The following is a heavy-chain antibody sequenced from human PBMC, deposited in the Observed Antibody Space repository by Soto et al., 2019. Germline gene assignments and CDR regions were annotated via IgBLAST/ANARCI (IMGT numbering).Heavy chain of an antibody. D-gene: IGHD1-1*01. J-gene: IGHJ6*02. CDR3: ARAVPGTTVGFYYLQYGMDV. CDR2: INPNRGGT. CDR1: GYTFTAYY. Sequence: GASVKVSCKASGYTFTAYYIHGVRQAPGQGVEGVAWINPNRGGTNYAQKFRGRGTVTSDTSNSTAYMELRSLRSDDTGVYSCARAVPGTTVGFYYLQYGMDVWGLGTTVTVS. V-gene: IGHV1-2*02.